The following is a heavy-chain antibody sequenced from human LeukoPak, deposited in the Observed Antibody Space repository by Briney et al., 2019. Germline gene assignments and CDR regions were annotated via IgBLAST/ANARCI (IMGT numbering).Heavy chain of an antibody. CDR2: IYYSGST. CDR3: ARGKPMYSSSSGQGYYYYMDV. J-gene: IGHJ6*03. V-gene: IGHV4-59*01. CDR1: GGSISSYY. D-gene: IGHD6-6*01. Sequence: SETLSLTCTVSGGSISSYYWSWIRQPPGKGLEWIGYIYYSGSTNYNPSLKSRVTISVDTSKNQFSLKLSSVTAADTAVYYCARGKPMYSSSSGQGYYYYMDVWGKGTTVTVSS.